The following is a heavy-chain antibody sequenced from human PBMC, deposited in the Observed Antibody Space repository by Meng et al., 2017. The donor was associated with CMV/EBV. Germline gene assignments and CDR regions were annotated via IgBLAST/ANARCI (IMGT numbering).Heavy chain of an antibody. CDR2: IYTSGST. CDR3: AREMPIAAAGCFDY. V-gene: IGHV4-4*07. CDR1: GGSISSYY. Sequence: PDVGPGLVKPSETLSLTCTVSGGSISSYYWSWIRQPAGKGLEWIGRIYTSGSTNYNPSLKSRVTMSVDTSKNQFSLKLSSVTAADTAVYYCAREMPIAAAGCFDYWGQGTLVTVSS. D-gene: IGHD6-13*01. J-gene: IGHJ4*02.